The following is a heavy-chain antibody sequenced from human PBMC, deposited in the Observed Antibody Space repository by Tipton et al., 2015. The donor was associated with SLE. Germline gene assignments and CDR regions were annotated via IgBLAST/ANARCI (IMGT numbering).Heavy chain of an antibody. CDR1: GFTFSSYS. V-gene: IGHV3-48*01. D-gene: IGHD3-16*01. Sequence: SLRLSCAASGFTFSSYSMNWVRQAPGKGLEWVSYISSSSSTIYYADSVKGRFTISRDNAKNSLYLQINSLRTEDTAVYYCATGRGRDDGGIDAIDIWGQGTVVTVSS. CDR3: ATGRGRDDGGIDAIDI. CDR2: ISSSSSTI. J-gene: IGHJ3*02.